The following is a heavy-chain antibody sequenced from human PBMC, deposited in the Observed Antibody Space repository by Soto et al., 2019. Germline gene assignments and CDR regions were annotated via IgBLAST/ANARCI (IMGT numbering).Heavy chain of an antibody. Sequence: GASVKVSCKASGYTFTGYYMHWVRQAPGQGLEWMGWINAGNGNTKYSQKFQGRVTITRDTSASTAYMELSSLRTEDTAVYYCARALDFWSAYFDYWGQGSLVTSPQ. D-gene: IGHD3-3*01. V-gene: IGHV1-3*01. CDR3: ARALDFWSAYFDY. J-gene: IGHJ4*02. CDR1: GYTFTGYY. CDR2: INAGNGNT.